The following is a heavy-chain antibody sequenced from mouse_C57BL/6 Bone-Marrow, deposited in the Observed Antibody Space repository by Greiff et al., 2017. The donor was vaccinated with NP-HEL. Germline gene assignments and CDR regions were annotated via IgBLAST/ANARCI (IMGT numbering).Heavy chain of an antibody. CDR1: GYTFTSYG. J-gene: IGHJ2*01. V-gene: IGHV1-81*01. CDR2: IYPRSGNT. CDR3: ARGDYYGSTFYY. D-gene: IGHD1-1*01. Sequence: QVHVKQSGAELARPGASVKLSCKASGYTFTSYGISWVKQSTGQGLEWIGEIYPRSGNTYYNEKFKGKATLTADKSSSTAYMELRSLTSEDSAVYFCARGDYYGSTFYYWGQGTTLTVSS.